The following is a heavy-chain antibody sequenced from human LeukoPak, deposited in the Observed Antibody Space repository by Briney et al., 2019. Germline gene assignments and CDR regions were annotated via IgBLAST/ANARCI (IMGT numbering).Heavy chain of an antibody. CDR3: ARCLGHVTTYDY. CDR2: LWRDGSEV. Sequence: GGSLRLSCAASGFTFSNCYMSWVRQAPGKGLEWVATLWRDGSEVYYVDSVRGRFTISRDNAKNSLYLQMKSLTVEDTAVYYCARCLGHVTTYDYWGQGTLVTVSS. J-gene: IGHJ4*02. D-gene: IGHD4-11*01. V-gene: IGHV3-7*01. CDR1: GFTFSNCY.